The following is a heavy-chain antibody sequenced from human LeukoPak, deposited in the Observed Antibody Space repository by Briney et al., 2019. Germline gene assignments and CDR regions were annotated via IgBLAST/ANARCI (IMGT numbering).Heavy chain of an antibody. V-gene: IGHV3-21*01. D-gene: IGHD3-22*01. CDR2: ISSSSSYI. CDR3: ARGLGGDYYDSSVDY. J-gene: IGHJ4*02. CDR1: GFTFSSYS. Sequence: GGSLRLSCAASGFTFSSYSMNWVRQAPGKGLEWVSSISSSSSYIYYADSVKGRFTISRDNAKNTLYLQMNSLRAEDTAVYYCARGLGGDYYDSSVDYWGQGTLVTVSS.